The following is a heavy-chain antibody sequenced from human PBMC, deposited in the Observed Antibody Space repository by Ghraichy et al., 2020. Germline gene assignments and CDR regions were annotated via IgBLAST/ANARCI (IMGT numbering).Heavy chain of an antibody. D-gene: IGHD3-10*01. J-gene: IGHJ6*03. Sequence: SETLSLTCAVSGGSISSSNWWSWVRQPPGKGLEWIGEIYHSGSTNYNPSLKSRVTISVDKSKNQFSLKLSSVTAADTAVYYCARDLTMSSAMGFGEPSRRYYYMDVWGKGTTVTVSS. CDR3: ARDLTMSSAMGFGEPSRRYYYMDV. CDR1: GGSISSSNW. V-gene: IGHV4-4*02. CDR2: IYHSGST.